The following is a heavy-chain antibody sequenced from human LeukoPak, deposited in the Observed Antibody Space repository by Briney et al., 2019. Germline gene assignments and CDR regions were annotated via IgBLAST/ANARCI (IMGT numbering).Heavy chain of an antibody. CDR1: VYTFSSYV. Sequence: PLGSLRLSSAAPVYTFSSYVISSVPPTPQKGLEWVSHIRGSGGSTHYAHTLKGRFTISRDNTTNTLYIQINSLPAEGTAVYYCAKQSGDDGILYFDYWGQGTLVTVSS. CDR3: AKQSGDDGILYFDY. D-gene: IGHD4-17*01. CDR2: IRGSGGST. V-gene: IGHV3-23*01. J-gene: IGHJ4*02.